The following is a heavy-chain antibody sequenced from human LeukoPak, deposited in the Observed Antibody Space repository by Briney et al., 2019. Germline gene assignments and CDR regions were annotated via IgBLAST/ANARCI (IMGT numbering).Heavy chain of an antibody. CDR3: ARHGNYYDSSGYSSEYFQH. Sequence: SETLSLTCTVSGGSIGSGSYYGGGIRNPPGKGLEGLGGTYYSGSTYYNPSLKSRVTISVDTSKNQFSLKLSSVTAADTAVYYCARHGNYYDSSGYSSEYFQHWGQGTLVTVSS. V-gene: IGHV4-39*01. CDR2: TYYSGST. CDR1: GGSIGSGSYY. D-gene: IGHD3-22*01. J-gene: IGHJ1*01.